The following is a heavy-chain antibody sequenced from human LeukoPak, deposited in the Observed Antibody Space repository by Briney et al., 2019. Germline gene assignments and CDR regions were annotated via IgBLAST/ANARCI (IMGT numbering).Heavy chain of an antibody. D-gene: IGHD3-22*01. J-gene: IGHJ4*02. CDR3: AKVEGSAYPDRSIDY. CDR2: ITGSGGST. Sequence: GGSLRLSCAASGFTLSNYAMSWVRQAPGKGLEWVAGITGSGGSTYYAGSVKGRFTISRDNSKNTLYLQLNSLRAEDTAGYYCAKVEGSAYPDRSIDYWGQGTLVTVSS. V-gene: IGHV3-23*01. CDR1: GFTLSNYA.